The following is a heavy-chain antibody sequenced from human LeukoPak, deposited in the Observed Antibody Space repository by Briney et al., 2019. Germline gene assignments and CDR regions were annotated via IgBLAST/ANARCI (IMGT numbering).Heavy chain of an antibody. CDR3: AREALFAARLFDY. CDR2: INHSGST. D-gene: IGHD6-6*01. CDR1: GGSFSGYY. Sequence: SETLSLTCAVYGGSFSGYYWSWIRQPPGKGLEWIGEINHSGSTNYNPSLKSRVTISVDTSKNQFSLKLSSVTAADTAVYYCAREALFAARLFDYWGQGTLVTVSS. J-gene: IGHJ4*02. V-gene: IGHV4-34*01.